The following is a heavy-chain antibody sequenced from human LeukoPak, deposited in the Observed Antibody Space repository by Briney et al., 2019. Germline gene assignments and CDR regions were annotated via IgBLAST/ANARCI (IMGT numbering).Heavy chain of an antibody. D-gene: IGHD2-2*01. V-gene: IGHV3-21*01. Sequence: GGSLRLSCAASGFTFSSYSMNWVRQAPGKGLEWVSSISSSGGSIYYADSVKGRFTVSRDNAKNSLFLQMNSLRAEDAAVYYCGRGLDRNTSPLDYWGQGTLVTVSS. CDR2: ISSSGGSI. CDR1: GFTFSSYS. CDR3: GRGLDRNTSPLDY. J-gene: IGHJ4*02.